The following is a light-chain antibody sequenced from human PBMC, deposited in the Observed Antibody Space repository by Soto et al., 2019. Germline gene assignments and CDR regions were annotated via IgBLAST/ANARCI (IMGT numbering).Light chain of an antibody. J-gene: IGKJ4*01. V-gene: IGKV3-20*01. Sequence: EIVLTQSPGTLSLSPGERATLSCRASQTVRTNYLAWFQHKPGQAPRLLVNGASSRATVIQDRFSGSGSGTDFTPTINRLEPEDCAGYFCQQYSGSPLSFGGGTKVEIK. CDR1: QTVRTNY. CDR3: QQYSGSPLS. CDR2: GAS.